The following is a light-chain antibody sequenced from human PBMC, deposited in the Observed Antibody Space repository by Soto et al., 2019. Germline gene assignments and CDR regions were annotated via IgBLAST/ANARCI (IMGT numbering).Light chain of an antibody. Sequence: EIVLTQSPGTLSLSPGERATLSCRASQSVSSSYLAWYQQKPGQAPRLLIYGASSRATGIPDRFSGSGSGTDFTLTISRLEPEDFAGYYWQQYGSPPFTFGPGTKVDIK. CDR3: QQYGSPPFT. CDR1: QSVSSSY. V-gene: IGKV3-20*01. CDR2: GAS. J-gene: IGKJ3*01.